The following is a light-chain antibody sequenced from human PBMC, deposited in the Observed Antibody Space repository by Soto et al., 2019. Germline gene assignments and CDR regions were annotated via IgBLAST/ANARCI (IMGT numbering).Light chain of an antibody. V-gene: IGLV2-14*01. CDR2: EVT. Sequence: QSALTQPASVSGSPGQSITISCTGTSSDIGDYNYVSWYRQHPGKAPKLIVFEVTNRPSGISNRFSGSKSGNTASLIITGLQAEDEADYYCGSWDSSLSAYVFGTGTKLTVL. J-gene: IGLJ1*01. CDR3: GSWDSSLSAYV. CDR1: SSDIGDYNY.